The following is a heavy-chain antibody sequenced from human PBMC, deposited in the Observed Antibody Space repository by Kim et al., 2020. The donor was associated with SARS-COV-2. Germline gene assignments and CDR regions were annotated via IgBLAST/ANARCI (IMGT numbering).Heavy chain of an antibody. J-gene: IGHJ2*01. D-gene: IGHD3-22*01. CDR1: GFTFSSYW. V-gene: IGHV3-74*01. Sequence: GGSLRLSCAASGFTFSSYWMHWVRQAPGKGLVWVSRINSDGSSTSYADSVKGRFTISRDNAKNTLYLQMNSLRAEDTAVYYCARGGKWLLLRDDWYFDLWGRGTLVTVSS. CDR2: INSDGSST. CDR3: ARGGKWLLLRDDWYFDL.